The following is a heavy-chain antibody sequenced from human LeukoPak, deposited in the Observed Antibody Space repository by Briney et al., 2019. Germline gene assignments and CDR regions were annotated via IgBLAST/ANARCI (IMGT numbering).Heavy chain of an antibody. CDR2: IYYSGST. Sequence: RPSETLSLTCTVSGGSISSSSYYWGWIRQPPGKGLEWIGSIYYSGSTYYNPSLKSRVIVSLDKSKNQFSLKLSSVTAADTGVYYCARHRYSSYSRLDWFDPWGQGTLVAVSS. J-gene: IGHJ5*02. D-gene: IGHD6-13*01. CDR3: ARHRYSSYSRLDWFDP. CDR1: GGSISSSSYY. V-gene: IGHV4-39*01.